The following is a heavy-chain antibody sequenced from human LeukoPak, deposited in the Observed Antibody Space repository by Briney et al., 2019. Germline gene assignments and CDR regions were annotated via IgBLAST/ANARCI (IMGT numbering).Heavy chain of an antibody. V-gene: IGHV3-9*01. CDR2: ISWNSGSI. CDR3: AKADSPLGYCSGGSCYAFDY. D-gene: IGHD2-15*01. J-gene: IGHJ4*02. CDR1: GFTFDDYA. Sequence: GGSLRLSCAASGFTFDDYAMHWVRQAPGKGLEGVSGISWNSGSIGYADSVKGRFTISRDNAKNSLYLQMNSLRAEDTALYYCAKADSPLGYCSGGSCYAFDYWGQGTLVTVSS.